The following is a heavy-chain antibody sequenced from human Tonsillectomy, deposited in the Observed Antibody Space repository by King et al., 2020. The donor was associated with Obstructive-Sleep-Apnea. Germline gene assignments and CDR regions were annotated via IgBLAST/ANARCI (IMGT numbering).Heavy chain of an antibody. CDR3: ARMRKIMVVSVNSEFDYYYGMDV. D-gene: IGHD2-21*01. CDR2: INQDGSEE. CDR1: EFTFRSYW. Sequence: EVQLVESGGGWVQSGGSLRLSCAVSEFTFRSYWMSWVRQAPGKGPECVANINQDGSEEYYVDSVKGRLTISRDNAKNSLYLQMNSLRAEDTAVYYCARMRKIMVVSVNSEFDYYYGMDVWGQGTTVTVSS. V-gene: IGHV3-7*03. J-gene: IGHJ6*02.